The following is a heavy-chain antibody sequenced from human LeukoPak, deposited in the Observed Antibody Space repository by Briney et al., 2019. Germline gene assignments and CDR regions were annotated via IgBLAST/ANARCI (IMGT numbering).Heavy chain of an antibody. V-gene: IGHV4-39*07. J-gene: IGHJ5*02. CDR1: GGSISSSSYY. CDR3: ARDGHSSGWYPGNWFDP. D-gene: IGHD6-19*01. CDR2: IYYSGST. Sequence: PSETLSLTRTVSGGSISSSSYYWGWIRQPPGKGLEWIGSIYYSGSTYYNPSLKSRVTISVDTSKNQFSLKLSSVTAADTAVYYCARDGHSSGWYPGNWFDPWGQGTLVTVSS.